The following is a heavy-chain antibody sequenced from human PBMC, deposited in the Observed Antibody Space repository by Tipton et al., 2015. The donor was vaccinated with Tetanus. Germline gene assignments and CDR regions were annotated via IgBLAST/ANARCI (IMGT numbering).Heavy chain of an antibody. CDR2: ISNGNT. V-gene: IGHV4-4*07. Sequence: TLSLTCTVSRGPISSYYWSWIRQPAGKGLEWIGHISNGNTDYAPSLKSRLTLPVDTSKNQISLNLRSVTAADAGIYYCARGITDGYNRRFDYWGQGTLVAVSS. J-gene: IGHJ4*02. CDR1: RGPISSYY. D-gene: IGHD5-24*01. CDR3: ARGITDGYNRRFDY.